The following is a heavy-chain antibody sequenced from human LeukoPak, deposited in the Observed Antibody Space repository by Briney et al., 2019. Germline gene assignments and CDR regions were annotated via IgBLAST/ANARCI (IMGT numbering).Heavy chain of an antibody. Sequence: PSETLSPTCTVSGGSLSSGSYYWSWIRQPAGKGLEWIGRIYTSGSTNYNPSLKSRVTISVDTSKNQFSLKLSSVTAADTAVYYCAREYYGSGIWGQGTLVTVSS. D-gene: IGHD3-10*01. J-gene: IGHJ4*02. V-gene: IGHV4-61*02. CDR1: GGSLSSGSYY. CDR2: IYTSGST. CDR3: AREYYGSGI.